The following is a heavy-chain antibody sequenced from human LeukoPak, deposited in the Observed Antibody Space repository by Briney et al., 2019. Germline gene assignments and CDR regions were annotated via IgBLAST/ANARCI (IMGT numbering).Heavy chain of an antibody. J-gene: IGHJ6*02. CDR1: GGSISSYY. CDR2: IYYSGST. Sequence: SETLSLTCTVSGGSISSYYWSWIRQPPGKGLEWIGYIYYSGSTNYNPSLKSRVTISVDTSKNQFSLKLSSVTAADTAVYYCARFVLAAAPLGVYYYGMDVWGQGTTVTVSS. CDR3: ARFVLAAAPLGVYYYGMDV. V-gene: IGHV4-59*01. D-gene: IGHD6-13*01.